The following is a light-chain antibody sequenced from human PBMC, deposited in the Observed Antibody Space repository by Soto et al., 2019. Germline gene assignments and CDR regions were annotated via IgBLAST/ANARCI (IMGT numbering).Light chain of an antibody. CDR2: EGS. CDR1: SSDVGSYNL. Sequence: QSALTQPASVSGSPGQSITISCTGTSSDVGSYNLVSWYQQHPGKAPKLMIYEGSKRPSGVSNRFSGSKSGNTASLTTSGLQAEDEADYYRCSYAGSSTFVVFGGGTKLTVL. CDR3: CSYAGSSTFVV. V-gene: IGLV2-23*03. J-gene: IGLJ2*01.